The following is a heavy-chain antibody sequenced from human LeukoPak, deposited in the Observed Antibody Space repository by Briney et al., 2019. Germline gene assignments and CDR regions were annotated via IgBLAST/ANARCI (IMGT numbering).Heavy chain of an antibody. V-gene: IGHV5-51*01. CDR3: ATFGYSSGWYTSYGMDV. J-gene: IGHJ6*02. Sequence: GESLKISCKGSGYSFTSYWIGWVRQMPGKGLEWMGIIYTGDSDTRYSPSFQGQVTISADKSISTAYLQWSSLKASDTAMYYCATFGYSSGWYTSYGMDVWGQGTTVTVSS. D-gene: IGHD6-19*01. CDR2: IYTGDSDT. CDR1: GYSFTSYW.